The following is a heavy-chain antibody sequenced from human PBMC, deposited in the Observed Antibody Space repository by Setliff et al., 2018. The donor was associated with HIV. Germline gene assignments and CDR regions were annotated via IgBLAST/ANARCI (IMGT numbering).Heavy chain of an antibody. D-gene: IGHD3-22*01. V-gene: IGHV1-69*10. J-gene: IGHJ3*02. CDR3: AGVFGVYYDKEGPYDAFDI. CDR2: IIPILGIA. CDR1: GGTFSSYA. Sequence: VKVSCKASGGTFSSYAISWVRQAPGQGLEWMGGIIPILGIANYAQKFQGRVTMTTDTSTSTAYMELSSLRSEDTAVYYCAGVFGVYYDKEGPYDAFDIWGQGTMVTVSS.